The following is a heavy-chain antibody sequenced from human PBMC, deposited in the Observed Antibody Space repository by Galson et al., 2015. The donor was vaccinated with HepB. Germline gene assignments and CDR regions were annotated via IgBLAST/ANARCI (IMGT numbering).Heavy chain of an antibody. V-gene: IGHV1-46*01. Sequence: SVKVSCKASGYTFTSYYMHWVRQAPGQGLEWMGIINPSGGATNYAQKFQGRVTMTRDTSTSTVYMELSSLRSGDTAIYYCARGRASGGNYFDYWGQGTLVTVSS. CDR3: ARGRASGGNYFDY. CDR1: GYTFTSYY. D-gene: IGHD3-3*01. CDR2: INPSGGAT. J-gene: IGHJ4*02.